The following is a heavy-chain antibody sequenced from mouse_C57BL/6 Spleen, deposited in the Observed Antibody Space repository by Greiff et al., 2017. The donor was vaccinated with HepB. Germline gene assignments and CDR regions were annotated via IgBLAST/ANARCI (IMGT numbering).Heavy chain of an antibody. J-gene: IGHJ3*01. CDR3: TTDDYDVTY. V-gene: IGHV14-4*01. D-gene: IGHD2-4*01. Sequence: EVHLVESGAELVRPGASVKLSCTASGFNIKDDYMHWVKQRPEQGLEWIGWIDPENGDTEYASKFQGKATITSDTSSNTAYLQLSSLASEDTAVYYCTTDDYDVTYWGKVTLVTVSA. CDR2: IDPENGDT. CDR1: GFNIKDDY.